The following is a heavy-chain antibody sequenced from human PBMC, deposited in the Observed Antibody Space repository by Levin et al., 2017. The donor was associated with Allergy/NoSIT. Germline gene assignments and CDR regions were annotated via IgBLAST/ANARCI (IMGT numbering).Heavy chain of an antibody. J-gene: IGHJ4*02. CDR3: ARGSTGGSSGWYGSY. CDR2: INWNGGST. CDR1: GFTFDDYG. V-gene: IGHV3-20*04. D-gene: IGHD6-19*01. Sequence: PGGSLRLSCVASGFTFDDYGMSWVRQAPGKGLEWVSGINWNGGSTGYADSVQGRFTISRDSATNSLYLQMNSLRAEDTALYYCARGSTGGSSGWYGSYWGQGTLVTVSS.